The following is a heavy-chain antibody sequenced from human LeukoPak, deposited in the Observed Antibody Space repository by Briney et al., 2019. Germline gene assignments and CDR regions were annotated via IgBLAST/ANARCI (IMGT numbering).Heavy chain of an antibody. CDR1: GFTFSDYS. J-gene: IGHJ5*02. CDR2: IYNGGNT. D-gene: IGHD6-19*01. CDR3: ARDRYSSGSNEGFDP. V-gene: IGHV3-53*01. Sequence: GGSLRLSCAASGFTFSDYSMTWVRQVPGKGLEWVSSIYNGGNTYYADSVKGRFTISRDNSKNTLYLQMNSPRAEDTAVYYCARDRYSSGSNEGFDPWGQGTLVTVSS.